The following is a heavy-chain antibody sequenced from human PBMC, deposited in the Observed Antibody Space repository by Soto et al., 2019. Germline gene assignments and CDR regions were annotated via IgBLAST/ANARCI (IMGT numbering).Heavy chain of an antibody. CDR1: GFTFSNAW. J-gene: IGHJ4*02. V-gene: IGHV3-15*07. CDR2: VKSRILGETT. D-gene: IGHD2-21*02. Sequence: PGGSLRLSCAASGFTFSNAWMHWVRQAPGKGLEWVGRVKSRILGETTDYAAPVKGRFTISRDDSTSTVNLQMNSLKTDDTAVYYCTQGFSSDWVGFDSWGQGTMVTVSS. CDR3: TQGFSSDWVGFDS.